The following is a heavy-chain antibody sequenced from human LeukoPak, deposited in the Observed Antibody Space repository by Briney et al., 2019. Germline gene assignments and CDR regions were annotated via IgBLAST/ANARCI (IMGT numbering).Heavy chain of an antibody. D-gene: IGHD3-10*01. CDR1: GFAITNYA. CDR2: TSSDGSIK. J-gene: IGHJ4*02. CDR3: ARDPIGGPPDYFDT. V-gene: IGHV3-30*04. Sequence: TGGPLRLSCAASGFAITNYAMHWVRPSPGQGLEWVAVTSSDGSIKLYEDSVKGRFTISADISKDLLYLQMDSLRADDTAIYYCARDPIGGPPDYFDTWGQGTLVIVSS.